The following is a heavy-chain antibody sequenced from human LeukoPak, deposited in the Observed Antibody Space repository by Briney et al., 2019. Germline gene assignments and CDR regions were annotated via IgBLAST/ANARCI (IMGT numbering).Heavy chain of an antibody. CDR1: GFTFSSYA. D-gene: IGHD6-19*01. CDR2: ISGSGGST. Sequence: GGSLRLSCAASGFTFSSYAMSWVRQAPGKGLEWVSAISGSGGSTYYADSVKGRFTISRDNSKNTLYLQMNSLRAEDTAVYYCASRYSSGWFGPYNWFDPWGQGTLVTVSS. CDR3: ASRYSSGWFGPYNWFDP. V-gene: IGHV3-23*01. J-gene: IGHJ5*02.